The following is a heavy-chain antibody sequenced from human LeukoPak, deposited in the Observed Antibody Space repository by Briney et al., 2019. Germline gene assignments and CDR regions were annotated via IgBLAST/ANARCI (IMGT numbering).Heavy chain of an antibody. CDR2: VRNDGGDK. J-gene: IGHJ3*02. Sequence: GGSLRLSCAASGFIFGHYAVHWVRQAPGKGLEWVAVVRNDGGDKYYADSVKGRFIVSGDNSKNTLYLQMNNLRPEDTAVYYCTRETESQLLSNPFHIWGQGTMVTVSS. CDR3: TRETESQLLSNPFHI. CDR1: GFIFGHYA. D-gene: IGHD4-23*01. V-gene: IGHV3-30-3*01.